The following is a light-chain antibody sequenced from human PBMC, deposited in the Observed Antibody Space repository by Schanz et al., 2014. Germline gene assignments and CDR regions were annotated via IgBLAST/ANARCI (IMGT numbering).Light chain of an antibody. CDR2: EVS. J-gene: IGLJ2*01. CDR3: SSYTTTSTLL. V-gene: IGLV2-14*03. Sequence: QSALTQPASVSGSPGQSITISCTGTSSDIGAYNYVSWYQQHPGKAPKLILYEVSARPSGISIRFSGSTSGNTASLTISGLQAEDEGSYSSSSYTTTSTLLFGGGTKVTV. CDR1: SSDIGAYNY.